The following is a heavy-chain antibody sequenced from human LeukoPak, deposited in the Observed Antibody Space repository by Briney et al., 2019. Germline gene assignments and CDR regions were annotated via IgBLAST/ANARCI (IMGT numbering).Heavy chain of an antibody. CDR3: ARDEWGDGFDI. CDR2: ISSRSSYI. Sequence: GGALRLSSAPSVFTFCRSSMNWVPQAPGGGLGWVSSISSRSSYIHSADSVRGRVTPSRDKAKNSLFLKMNSLRAKDTAVYYCARDEWGDGFDIWGQGTMVTVFS. J-gene: IGHJ3*02. CDR1: VFTFCRSS. V-gene: IGHV3-21*01. D-gene: IGHD1-26*01.